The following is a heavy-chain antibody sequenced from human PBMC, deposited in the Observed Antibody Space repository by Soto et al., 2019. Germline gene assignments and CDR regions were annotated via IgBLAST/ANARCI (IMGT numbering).Heavy chain of an antibody. V-gene: IGHV4-31*03. CDR2: IYYSGST. CDR1: GGSISSGGYY. D-gene: IGHD3-3*01. CDR3: ARELNYDSWSGYYTGYYFDY. J-gene: IGHJ4*02. Sequence: ASETLSLTCTVSGGSISSGGYYWSWIRQHPGKGLEWIGYIYYSGSTYYNPSLKSRVTISVDTSKNQFSLKLSSVTAADTAVYYCARELNYDSWSGYYTGYYFDYWGQGTLVTVSS.